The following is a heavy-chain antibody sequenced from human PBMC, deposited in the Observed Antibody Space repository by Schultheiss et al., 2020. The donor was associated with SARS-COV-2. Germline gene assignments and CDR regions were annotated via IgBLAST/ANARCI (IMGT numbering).Heavy chain of an antibody. V-gene: IGHV4-59*01. CDR3: AREFYYGGNSGDYYYYGMDV. J-gene: IGHJ6*02. Sequence: SETLSLTCTVSGGSISSYYWSWIRQPPGKGLEWIGYIYYSGSTYYNPSLKSRVTISVDTSKNQFSLKLSSVTAADTAVYYCAREFYYGGNSGDYYYYGMDVWGQGTTVTVSS. D-gene: IGHD4-23*01. CDR1: GGSISSYY. CDR2: IYYSGST.